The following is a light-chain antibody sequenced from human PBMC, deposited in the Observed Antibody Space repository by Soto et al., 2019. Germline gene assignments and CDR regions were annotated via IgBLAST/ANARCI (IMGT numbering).Light chain of an antibody. V-gene: IGKV1-39*01. Sequence: DIQMTQSPSSLSASVGDRVTITCRASQSISSYLNWYQQKPGKARKLPIYAASSLQSGVPSRFSGGGSGTDFTLTISSLQPEDFATYYCEQSYSTRRKFGQGTKVDIK. CDR1: QSISSY. CDR2: AAS. CDR3: EQSYSTRRK. J-gene: IGKJ1*01.